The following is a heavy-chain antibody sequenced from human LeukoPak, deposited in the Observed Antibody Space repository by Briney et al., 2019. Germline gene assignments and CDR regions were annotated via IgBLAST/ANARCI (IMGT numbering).Heavy chain of an antibody. J-gene: IGHJ4*02. V-gene: IGHV4-39*07. D-gene: IGHD5-12*01. Sequence: SETLSLTCTVSGGSISSSSYYWGWIRQPPGKGLEWIGSIYYSGSTYYNPSLKSRVTISVDTSKNQFSLKLSSVTAADTAVYYCARTRGYSGYDSLMFYWGQGTLVTVSS. CDR1: GGSISSSSYY. CDR2: IYYSGST. CDR3: ARTRGYSGYDSLMFY.